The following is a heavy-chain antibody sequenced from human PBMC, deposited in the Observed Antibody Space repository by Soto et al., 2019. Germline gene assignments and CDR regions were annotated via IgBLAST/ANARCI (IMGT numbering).Heavy chain of an antibody. J-gene: IGHJ5*02. Sequence: GGSLRLSCAASGFTFSSYWMSWVRQAPGKGLEWVANIKQDGSEKYYVDSVKGRFTISRDNAKNSLYLQMNSLRAEDTAVYYCAREGYSSSWYVEDWFDPWGQGTLVTVSS. V-gene: IGHV3-7*01. CDR3: AREGYSSSWYVEDWFDP. CDR2: IKQDGSEK. CDR1: GFTFSSYW. D-gene: IGHD6-13*01.